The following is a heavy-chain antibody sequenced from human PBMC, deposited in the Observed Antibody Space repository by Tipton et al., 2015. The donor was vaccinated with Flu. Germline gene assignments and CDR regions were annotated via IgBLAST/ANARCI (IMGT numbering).Heavy chain of an antibody. D-gene: IGHD3-10*01. CDR3: AKDYFPSGKGDY. CDR1: GFTFTTYA. CDR2: ISGSGAST. Sequence: VQLVQSGGGLVQLVQPGGSLRLSCAASGFTFTTYAMSWVRQAPGKGLEWVSAISGSGASTYYRDSVKGRFIISRDNSESTLYLQMNSLRAEDTAVYYCAKDYFPSGKGDYWGQGTLVTVSS. J-gene: IGHJ4*02. V-gene: IGHV3-23*04.